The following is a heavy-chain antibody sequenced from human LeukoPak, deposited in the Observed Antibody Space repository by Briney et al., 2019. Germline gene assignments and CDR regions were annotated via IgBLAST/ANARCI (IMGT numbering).Heavy chain of an antibody. J-gene: IGHJ3*02. CDR1: GFTFSSYW. CDR2: IKQDGSEK. Sequence: GGSLRLSCAASGFTFSSYWMSWVRQAPGKGLEWVANIKQDGSEKYYVDPVKGRFTISRDNAKNSLYLQMNSLRAEDTAVYYCARKGCSGGSCHDAFDIWGQGTLVTVSS. CDR3: ARKGCSGGSCHDAFDI. D-gene: IGHD2-15*01. V-gene: IGHV3-7*01.